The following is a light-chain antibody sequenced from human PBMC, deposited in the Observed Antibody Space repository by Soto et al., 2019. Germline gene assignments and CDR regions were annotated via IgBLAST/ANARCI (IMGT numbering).Light chain of an antibody. J-gene: IGKJ1*01. V-gene: IGKV1-5*03. CDR1: QTVSGW. CDR2: KTS. Sequence: DIQMTQSPYTLSASLGDRVTITCRASQTVSGWLAWFQQKPGKAPKLLIYKTSTLEGGVPSRFSGSGSGTEFTLTISSLQPDDFATYYCLQYNSWPRTFGQGTKVDIK. CDR3: LQYNSWPRT.